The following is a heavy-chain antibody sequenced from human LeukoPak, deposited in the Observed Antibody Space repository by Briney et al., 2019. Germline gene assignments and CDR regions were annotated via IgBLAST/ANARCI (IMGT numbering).Heavy chain of an antibody. CDR1: GGTFSSYA. CDR3: ARIDYPYYYDSSGLRPPYYYYYYGMDV. Sequence: SVKVSCKASGGTFSSYAISWVRQAPGQGLEWMGGIIPIFGTANYAQKFQGRVTITADESTSTAYMELSSLRSEDTAVYYCARIDYPYYYDSSGLRPPYYYYYYGMDVWGQGTTVTVSS. V-gene: IGHV1-69*13. CDR2: IIPIFGTA. J-gene: IGHJ6*02. D-gene: IGHD3-22*01.